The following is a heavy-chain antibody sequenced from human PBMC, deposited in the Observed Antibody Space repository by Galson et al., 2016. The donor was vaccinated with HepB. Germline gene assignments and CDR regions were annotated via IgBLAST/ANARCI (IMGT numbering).Heavy chain of an antibody. Sequence: SLRLSCADSGFNVSYSYTTWVRQAPGKGLEWVSIVYSDGKTFYADSVKGRFTISRDNSKNTLYLQMNSLRAEDTAMYYCARDGGYAGSYSVGDAFDIWGQGTMVTVSS. V-gene: IGHV3-53*01. CDR1: GFNVSYSY. D-gene: IGHD1-26*01. CDR2: VYSDGKT. CDR3: ARDGGYAGSYSVGDAFDI. J-gene: IGHJ3*02.